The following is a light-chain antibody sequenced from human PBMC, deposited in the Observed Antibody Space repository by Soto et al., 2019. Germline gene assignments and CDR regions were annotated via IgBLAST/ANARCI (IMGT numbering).Light chain of an antibody. CDR3: MQPLQSWT. CDR2: LGS. CDR1: ESLLHSNGYNY. V-gene: IGKV2-28*01. Sequence: DIVMTQSALSLPVTPGEPSSISFSSSESLLHSNGYNYLDWYLQKRGQSPQLMIYLGSKRACVVPDRISSSGAGNDFTLKISMEEEEDVGDYYCMQPLQSWTFGQGTKVDIK. J-gene: IGKJ1*01.